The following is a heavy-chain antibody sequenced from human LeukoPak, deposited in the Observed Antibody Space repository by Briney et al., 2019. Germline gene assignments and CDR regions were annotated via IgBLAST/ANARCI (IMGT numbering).Heavy chain of an antibody. D-gene: IGHD2-2*01. J-gene: IGHJ5*02. CDR3: ARASTSCLRFDP. CDR1: GFTFSSYG. V-gene: IGHV3-33*01. Sequence: GRSLRLSCAASGFTFSSYGMHWVRQAPGKGLEWVAVIWYDGSNKYYADSVKGRSTISRDNSKNTLYLQMNSLRAEDTAVYYCARASTSCLRFDPWGQGTLVTVSS. CDR2: IWYDGSNK.